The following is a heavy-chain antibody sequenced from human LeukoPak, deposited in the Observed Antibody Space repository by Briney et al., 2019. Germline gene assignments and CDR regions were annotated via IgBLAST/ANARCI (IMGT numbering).Heavy chain of an antibody. J-gene: IGHJ4*02. V-gene: IGHV3-21*01. CDR3: ARDAPRDGDYYFDY. D-gene: IGHD4-17*01. CDR2: ISSSSSYI. CDR1: GFTFSSYS. Sequence: SGGSLRLSCAASGFTFSSYSMNWVRQAPGKGLEWVSSISSSSSYIYYADSVKGRFTISRDNAKNSLYLQMNSLRAEDTAVYYCARDAPRDGDYYFDYWGQGTLVTVSS.